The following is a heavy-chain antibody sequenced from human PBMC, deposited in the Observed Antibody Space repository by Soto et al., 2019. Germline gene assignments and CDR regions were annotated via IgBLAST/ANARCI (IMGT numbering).Heavy chain of an antibody. D-gene: IGHD2-2*01. CDR2: ISPCNGNT. CDR3: ARDGDRCTSTRCSPWLDTHFDL. Sequence: QVQLVQSGDEVKKPGASVKVSCKASGYTFTNYGISWVRQAPGQGLEWMGWISPCNGNTKYPQKLQGRVTMTTDTSTRTSYMELRSLRSDDTAVYFCARDGDRCTSTRCSPWLDTHFDLWGRGTLVTVSS. J-gene: IGHJ2*01. V-gene: IGHV1-18*01. CDR1: GYTFTNYG.